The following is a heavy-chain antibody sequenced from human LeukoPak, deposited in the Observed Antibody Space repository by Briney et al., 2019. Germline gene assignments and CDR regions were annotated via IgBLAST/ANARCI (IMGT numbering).Heavy chain of an antibody. V-gene: IGHV3-23*01. CDR1: GFTFSNYA. Sequence: GGSLRLSCAASGFTFSNYAMSWVRQAPGKGLEWVSLIGGSGNNIYYADSVKGRFTISRDNSKNTLYLQMNSLRAEDTAVYYWARGSTSAWYDYWGQGILVTVSS. CDR2: IGGSGNNI. J-gene: IGHJ4*02. D-gene: IGHD2-2*01. CDR3: ARGSTSAWYDY.